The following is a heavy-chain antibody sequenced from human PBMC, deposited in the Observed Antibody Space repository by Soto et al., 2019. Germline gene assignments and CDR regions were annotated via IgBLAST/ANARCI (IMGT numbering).Heavy chain of an antibody. J-gene: IGHJ6*02. V-gene: IGHV4-4*07. CDR1: GGSISSYY. CDR2: IYTSGST. CDR3: ARGRGVVTAIRYYYYYGMDV. Sequence: SETLSLTCTVSGGSISSYYWSWIRQPAGKGLEWIGRIYTSGSTNYNPSLKSRVTMSVDTSKNQFSLKLSSVTAADTAVYYCARGRGVVTAIRYYYYYGMDVWGQGTTVTVSS. D-gene: IGHD2-21*02.